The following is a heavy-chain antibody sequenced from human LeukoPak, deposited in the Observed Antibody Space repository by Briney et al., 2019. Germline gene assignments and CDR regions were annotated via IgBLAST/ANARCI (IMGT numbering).Heavy chain of an antibody. Sequence: GGSLRLSCAASGFTFSSYSMNWVRQAPGKGLEWVSYISSSSSTIYYADSVKGRFTISRDNAKNSPYLQMNSLRDEDTAVYYCARGPTSADSSGYYYGDYFDYWGQGTLVTVSS. V-gene: IGHV3-48*02. CDR1: GFTFSSYS. CDR2: ISSSSSTI. D-gene: IGHD3-22*01. J-gene: IGHJ4*02. CDR3: ARGPTSADSSGYYYGDYFDY.